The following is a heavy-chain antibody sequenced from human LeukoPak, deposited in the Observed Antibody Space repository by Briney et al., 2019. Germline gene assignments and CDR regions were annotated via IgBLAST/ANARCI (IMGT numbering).Heavy chain of an antibody. D-gene: IGHD3-3*01. Sequence: PSETLSLTCAVYGGSFSGYYWSWIRQPPGKGLEWIGEINHSGSTNYNPSLKSRVTISADTSKTQFSLKLSSVTAADTAVYYCARGERFLEWLSANDAFDIWGQGTMVTVSS. CDR1: GGSFSGYY. J-gene: IGHJ3*02. V-gene: IGHV4-34*01. CDR2: INHSGST. CDR3: ARGERFLEWLSANDAFDI.